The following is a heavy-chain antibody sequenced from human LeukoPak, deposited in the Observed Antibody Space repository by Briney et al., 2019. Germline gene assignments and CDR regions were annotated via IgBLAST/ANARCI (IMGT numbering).Heavy chain of an antibody. Sequence: GASVNVSCKTSGYTFTVHYMNWVRQAPGQGLEWMGRINPTTGVANHAQKFQGRITVTRDTSINTAYMELSSLRSDDTAVYYCARLDRNYYYLDVWGQGTTVTVSS. CDR3: ARLDRNYYYLDV. CDR2: INPTTGVA. V-gene: IGHV1-2*06. D-gene: IGHD1-1*01. CDR1: GYTFTVHY. J-gene: IGHJ6*03.